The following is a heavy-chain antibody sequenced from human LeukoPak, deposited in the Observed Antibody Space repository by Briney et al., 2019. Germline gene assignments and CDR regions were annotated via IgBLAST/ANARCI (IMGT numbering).Heavy chain of an antibody. V-gene: IGHV3-9*01. Sequence: GGSLRLSCAASGFTFDDYAMHWVRQAPGKGLEWVSGISWNSGSIGYADSVKGRFTISRDNAKNSLYLQMNSLRVEDTALYYCAKAHRRRCSGGSCLEIDYWGQGTLVTVSS. D-gene: IGHD2-15*01. J-gene: IGHJ4*02. CDR1: GFTFDDYA. CDR3: AKAHRRRCSGGSCLEIDY. CDR2: ISWNSGSI.